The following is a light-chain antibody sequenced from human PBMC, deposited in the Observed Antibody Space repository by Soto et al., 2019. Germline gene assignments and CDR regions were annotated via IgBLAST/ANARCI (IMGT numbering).Light chain of an antibody. CDR3: SSYAGSSTWV. J-gene: IGLJ2*01. Sequence: QSVPTQPPSASGSPGQSATISCTGTSSDVGGYNYVSWYQQYPGKAPKLMIYEVSKRPSGVPDRFSGSKSGNTASLTVSGLQAEDEADYYCSSYAGSSTWVFGGGNKL. CDR1: SSDVGGYNY. V-gene: IGLV2-8*01. CDR2: EVS.